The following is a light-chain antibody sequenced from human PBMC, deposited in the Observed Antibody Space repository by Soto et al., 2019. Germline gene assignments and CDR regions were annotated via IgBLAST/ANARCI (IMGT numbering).Light chain of an antibody. J-gene: IGLJ1*01. CDR1: SGDIGSYNR. CDR2: GVT. V-gene: IGLV2-14*01. CDR3: SSYTNINTRACV. Sequence: HSALTQPASVSGSPGQSITISCTGTSGDIGSYNRVSWYQQHPGKAPKLIIYGVTDRPSGVSNRFSGSKSGNTASLTISGLQAEDEAEYYCSSYTNINTRACVFGTGTKLTVL.